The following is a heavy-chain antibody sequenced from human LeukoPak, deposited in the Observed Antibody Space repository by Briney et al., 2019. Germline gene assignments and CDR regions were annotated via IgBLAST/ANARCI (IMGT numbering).Heavy chain of an antibody. D-gene: IGHD1-26*01. CDR1: GYTFTGHF. CDR2: IDPNDGGT. J-gene: IGHJ5*02. CDR3: ARASDSGTPRWFDP. V-gene: IGHV1-2*06. Sequence: GASVKVSCKASGYTFTGHFIQWVRQAPGQGPEWMGRIDPNDGGTNYAQKFQGRVTMTRDTSISTAYMKLSSLRSDDTAVYYCARASDSGTPRWFDPWGQGTLVTV.